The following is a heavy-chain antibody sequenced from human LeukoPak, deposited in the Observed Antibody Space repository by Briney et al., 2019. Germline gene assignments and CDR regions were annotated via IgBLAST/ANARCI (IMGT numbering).Heavy chain of an antibody. J-gene: IGHJ6*03. CDR2: IYTSGST. CDR1: GGSISSYY. CDR3: ARVSGSGSRPYYYYYMDV. D-gene: IGHD3-10*01. V-gene: IGHV4-4*07. Sequence: PSETLSLTCTVSGGSISSYYWSWLRQPAGKGLEWIGRIYTSGSTNYNPSLKSRVTMSVDTSKNQFSLKLSSVTAADTAVYYCARVSGSGSRPYYYYYMDVWGKGTTVTVSS.